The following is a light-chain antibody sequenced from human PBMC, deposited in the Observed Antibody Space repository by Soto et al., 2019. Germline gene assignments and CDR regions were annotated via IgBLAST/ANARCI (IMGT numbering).Light chain of an antibody. J-gene: IGKJ4*01. CDR1: HSINTY. CDR3: QQSLRAPLN. Sequence: DVPMTQSPSSLSASVGDRVTITCRASHSINTYLNWYQQKPGKAPKLLIHGASSLQSEVPSRFSGSGSGTEFALTISSLQPEDFATYYCQQSLRAPLNFGGGTKVEVK. CDR2: GAS. V-gene: IGKV1-39*01.